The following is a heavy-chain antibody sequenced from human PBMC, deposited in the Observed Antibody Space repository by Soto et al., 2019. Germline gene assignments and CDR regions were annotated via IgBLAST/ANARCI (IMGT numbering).Heavy chain of an antibody. J-gene: IGHJ4*02. CDR3: ARYYDILTGPLPGAGSIFQGFDY. D-gene: IGHD3-9*01. CDR2: IYWDDDK. CDR1: GFSLSTSGVG. V-gene: IGHV2-5*02. Sequence: QITLKESGPTLVKPTQTLTLTCTFSGFSLSTSGVGVGWIRQPPGKALEWLALIYWDDDKRYSPSLKSRLTITKDTSKNQXXLXMXXMDPVDTATYYCARYYDILTGPLPGAGSIFQGFDYWGQGTLVTVSS.